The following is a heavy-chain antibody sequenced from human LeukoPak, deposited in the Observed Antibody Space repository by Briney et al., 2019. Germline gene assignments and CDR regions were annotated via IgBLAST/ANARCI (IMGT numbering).Heavy chain of an antibody. V-gene: IGHV3-74*01. CDR3: ARSGSCVDY. J-gene: IGHJ4*02. CDR1: GFTFSNYG. CDR2: INSDGSGT. Sequence: LPGGSLRLSCAASGFTFSNYGMHWVRQAPGKGLVLVSRINSDGSGTSYADSVKCRFTISRDNAKNTLYLQMNTLRPEATAVYYCARSGSCVDYWGQGKLVTVSS. D-gene: IGHD1-26*01.